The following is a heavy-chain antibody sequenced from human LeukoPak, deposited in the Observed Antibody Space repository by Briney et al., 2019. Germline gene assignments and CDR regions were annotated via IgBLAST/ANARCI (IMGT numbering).Heavy chain of an antibody. J-gene: IGHJ4*02. V-gene: IGHV3-23*01. Sequence: GGSLRLSCSASGFTFSSYSMTWVRQAPGEGLEWVSALSGGGGNTYYADSVKGRFTISRDNSKNTLYLQMNSLRAEDTAIYYCAKGGAEAGTLYLEYWGQGTLVTVSS. CDR3: AKGGAEAGTLYLEY. D-gene: IGHD6-13*01. CDR2: LSGGGGNT. CDR1: GFTFSSYS.